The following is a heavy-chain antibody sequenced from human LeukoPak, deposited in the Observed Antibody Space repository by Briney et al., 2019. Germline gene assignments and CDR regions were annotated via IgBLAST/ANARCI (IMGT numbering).Heavy chain of an antibody. Sequence: SETLSLTCTVSGGSISSYYWSWIRQPPGKGLEWIGYIYYSGSTNYNPSLKSRVTISVATSKNQFSLKLSSVTAADTAVYYCARLAGGAFDYWGQGTLVTVSS. CDR3: ARLAGGAFDY. CDR1: GGSISSYY. J-gene: IGHJ4*02. V-gene: IGHV4-59*01. CDR2: IYYSGST. D-gene: IGHD3-10*01.